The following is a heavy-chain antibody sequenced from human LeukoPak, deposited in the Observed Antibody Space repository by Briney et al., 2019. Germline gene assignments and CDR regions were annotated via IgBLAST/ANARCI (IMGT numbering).Heavy chain of an antibody. CDR1: GFIFCDYS. J-gene: IGHJ4*02. CDR3: ARDQVYYDFWSAY. Sequence: PGRSLRLSCTGSGFIFCDYSVNWVRQSPGKGLECVAFIRSKAHGGTTEYAASVKGRFTFSRDDSRSVAYLQMNNLRTEDTAVYYCARDQVYYDFWSAYWGQGTLVTVSS. V-gene: IGHV3-49*04. CDR2: IRSKAHGGTT. D-gene: IGHD3-3*01.